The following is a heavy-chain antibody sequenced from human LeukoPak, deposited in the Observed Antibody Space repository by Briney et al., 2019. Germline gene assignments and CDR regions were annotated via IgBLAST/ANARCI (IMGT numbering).Heavy chain of an antibody. Sequence: GTLRLSCAASGFTFSNHGMNWVRQAPGKGLEWIGSIYHSGTTYSGSTYYNPSLKSRVTISLDTSKNQFSLKVGSMTAADTAVYYCARAGGYGLIDYWGQGTMVTVSS. CDR1: GFTFSNHG. D-gene: IGHD5-18*01. V-gene: IGHV4-39*07. CDR2: IYHSGTTYSGST. CDR3: ARAGGYGLIDY. J-gene: IGHJ4*02.